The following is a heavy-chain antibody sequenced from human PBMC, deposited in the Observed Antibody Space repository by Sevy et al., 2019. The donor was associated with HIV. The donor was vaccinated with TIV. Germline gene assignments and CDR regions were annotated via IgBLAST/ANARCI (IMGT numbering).Heavy chain of an antibody. J-gene: IGHJ4*02. V-gene: IGHV3-33*01. CDR3: ARVGRENYFDSYFDY. CDR1: GFTFSSYG. D-gene: IGHD3-22*01. Sequence: GGSLRLSCAASGFTFSSYGMHWVRQAPGKGLEWVAVIWYDGSNKYYADSVKGRFTISRDNSKNTLYQRMNSLRAENTAVYYCARVGRENYFDSYFDYWGQGTLVTVSS. CDR2: IWYDGSNK.